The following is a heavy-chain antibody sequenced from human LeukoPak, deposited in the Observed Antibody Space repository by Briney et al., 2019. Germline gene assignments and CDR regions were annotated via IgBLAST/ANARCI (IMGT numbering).Heavy chain of an antibody. J-gene: IGHJ4*02. D-gene: IGHD6-19*01. V-gene: IGHV3-66*01. CDR2: IYSGGST. CDR1: GFTVSSNY. Sequence: GGSLRLSCAASGFTVSSNYMSWVRQAPGKGLEWVSVIYSGGSTYYADSVKGRFTISRDNSKNTLYLQMNSLRAEDTAVYYCARELVGYSSGWYYFDYWGQGTLDTVSS. CDR3: ARELVGYSSGWYYFDY.